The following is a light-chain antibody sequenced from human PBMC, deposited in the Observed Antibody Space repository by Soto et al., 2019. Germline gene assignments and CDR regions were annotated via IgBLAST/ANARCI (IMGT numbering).Light chain of an antibody. V-gene: IGKV1-5*03. CDR2: KAS. CDR1: QSISNW. CDR3: QQYNSYSRT. J-gene: IGKJ1*01. Sequence: DIQMTQSPSTLSATVGDRVTITCRASQSISNWLAWYQQKPGKAPNLLIYKASSLENGVASRFSGSGSGTEFTLTISSLQPDDFATYYCQQYNSYSRTFGQGTKVEIK.